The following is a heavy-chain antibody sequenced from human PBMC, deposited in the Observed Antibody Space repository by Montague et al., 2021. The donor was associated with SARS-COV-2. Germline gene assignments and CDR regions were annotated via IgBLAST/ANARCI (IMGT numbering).Heavy chain of an antibody. J-gene: IGHJ4*02. D-gene: IGHD3-10*01. V-gene: IGHV3-30*18. Sequence: SLRLSCAASGFTFSSYGMHWVRQAPGKGLEWVAVISYDGSNKYYADSVKGRFTISRDNSKNTLYLQMNSLRAEDTAVYYCAKGGFYYCGSGSHPPFDFDYWGQGTLVTVSS. CDR1: GFTFSSYG. CDR3: AKGGFYYCGSGSHPPFDFDY. CDR2: ISYDGSNK.